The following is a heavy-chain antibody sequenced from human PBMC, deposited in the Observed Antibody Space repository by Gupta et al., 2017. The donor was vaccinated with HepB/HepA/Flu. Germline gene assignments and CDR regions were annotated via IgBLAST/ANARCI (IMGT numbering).Heavy chain of an antibody. Sequence: EVQLLESGGGLVQPGGSLRLSCAASGFTFSSYAMGWVRQAPGKGLEWVSAISGSGGSTYYADSVKGRFTISRDNSKNTLYLQMNSLRAEDTAVYYCARLRGYCGGDCLQFFDYWGQGTLVTVSS. CDR2: ISGSGGST. CDR1: GFTFSSYA. CDR3: ARLRGYCGGDCLQFFDY. V-gene: IGHV3-23*01. D-gene: IGHD2-21*02. J-gene: IGHJ4*02.